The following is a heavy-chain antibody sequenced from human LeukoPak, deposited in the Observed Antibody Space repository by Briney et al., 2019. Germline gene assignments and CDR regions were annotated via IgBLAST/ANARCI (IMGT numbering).Heavy chain of an antibody. CDR3: ARMIAAAGTEYFDL. J-gene: IGHJ2*01. CDR2: IYDSGST. Sequence: SETLPLTCTVSGGSIRSSYYYWGWIRQPPGKGLEWIGSIYDSGSTYYNPSLKSRVTISVDTSKNQFSLKLSSVTAADTAVYYCARMIAAAGTEYFDLWGRGTLVTVSS. V-gene: IGHV4-39*07. CDR1: GGSIRSSYYY. D-gene: IGHD6-13*01.